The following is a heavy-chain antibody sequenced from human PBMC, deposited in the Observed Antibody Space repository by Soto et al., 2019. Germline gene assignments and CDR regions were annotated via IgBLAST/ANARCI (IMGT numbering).Heavy chain of an antibody. Sequence: QVLLVQSGAEMKQPGSSVSVSCKASGDSFTNYAFTWVRQAPGQGPEWLGGIILALGTPHYSQRFQGRLTITADDSASTVYMELGSLSLDNTAVYYCGRYCTNSTCRAGYYLDLWGQGTLLTVSS. D-gene: IGHD2-8*01. V-gene: IGHV1-69*19. CDR1: GDSFTNYA. CDR2: IILALGTP. CDR3: GRYCTNSTCRAGYYLDL. J-gene: IGHJ5*02.